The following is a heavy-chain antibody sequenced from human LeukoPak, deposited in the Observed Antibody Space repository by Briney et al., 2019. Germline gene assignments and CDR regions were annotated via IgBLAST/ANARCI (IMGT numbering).Heavy chain of an antibody. D-gene: IGHD3-16*01. V-gene: IGHV3-30*18. J-gene: IGHJ3*01. CDR3: AKDWASYSAFDF. CDR2: TSFDGTNK. Sequence: GGSLRLSCAASGFTFSSYWMHWVRQAPGKGLEWVAFTSFDGTNKYYPDTVKGRFTISRDNFKNTLYLEMNVLRVEDTATYYCAKDWASYSAFDFWGHGTMVIVS. CDR1: GFTFSSYW.